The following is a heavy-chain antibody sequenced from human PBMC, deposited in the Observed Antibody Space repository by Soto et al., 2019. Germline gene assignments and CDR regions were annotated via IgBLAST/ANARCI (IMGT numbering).Heavy chain of an antibody. CDR1: GGSISSSSYY. D-gene: IGHD4-17*01. Sequence: QLQLQESGPGLVKPSETLSLTCTVSGGSISSSSYYWGWIRQPPGKGLEWIGSIYYSGSTYYNPSLKSRVTISVDTSKNQFSLKLSSVTAADTAVYYCARPLVTTGWFDPWGQGTLVTVSS. V-gene: IGHV4-39*01. CDR2: IYYSGST. CDR3: ARPLVTTGWFDP. J-gene: IGHJ5*02.